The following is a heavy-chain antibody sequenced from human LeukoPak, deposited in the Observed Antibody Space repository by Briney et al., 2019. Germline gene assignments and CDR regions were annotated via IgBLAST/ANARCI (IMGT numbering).Heavy chain of an antibody. CDR3: ARGRGYSYGYLDY. Sequence: GGSLRLSCAASGFTFSNAWMSWVRQAPGKGLEWVAFIRYDGSNQYYADSVKGRFTISRDNSKNTLYLQMNSLRVDDTAVYYCARGRGYSYGYLDYWGQGTLVIVSS. D-gene: IGHD5-18*01. J-gene: IGHJ4*02. CDR1: GFTFSNAW. CDR2: IRYDGSNQ. V-gene: IGHV3-30*02.